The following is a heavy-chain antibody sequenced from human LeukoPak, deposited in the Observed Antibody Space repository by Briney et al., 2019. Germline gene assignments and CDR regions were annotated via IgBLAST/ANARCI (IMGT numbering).Heavy chain of an antibody. J-gene: IGHJ4*02. Sequence: GGSLRLSCAASGFTFSSYAMSWVRQAPGKGLEWVSAISGSGGSTYYADSVKGRFTISGDNSKNTLYLQMNSLRAEDTAVYYCAKEPPRGYYVSSGYYLEVDYWGQGTLVTVSS. CDR3: AKEPPRGYYVSSGYYLEVDY. D-gene: IGHD3-22*01. CDR2: ISGSGGST. CDR1: GFTFSSYA. V-gene: IGHV3-23*01.